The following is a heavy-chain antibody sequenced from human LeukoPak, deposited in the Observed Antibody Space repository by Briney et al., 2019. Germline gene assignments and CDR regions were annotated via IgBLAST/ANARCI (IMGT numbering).Heavy chain of an antibody. CDR3: ARGPHPYYYDSSPFDY. CDR2: IGTAGDT. J-gene: IGHJ4*02. V-gene: IGHV3-13*01. Sequence: QAGGSLRLSCAASGFTFSSYGMHWVRQAIGKRLEWVSAIGTAGDTYYPGSVKGRFTISRENAKSSLYLQMNNLRAGDTAVYYCARGPHPYYYDSSPFDYWGQGTLVTVSS. CDR1: GFTFSSYG. D-gene: IGHD3-22*01.